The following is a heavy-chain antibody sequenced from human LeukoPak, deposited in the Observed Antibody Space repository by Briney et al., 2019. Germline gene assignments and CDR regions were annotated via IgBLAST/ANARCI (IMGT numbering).Heavy chain of an antibody. J-gene: IGHJ4*02. CDR2: INPSGGST. CDR1: GYTFTDYY. CDR3: ARDHRRETYQLLPREDFYFDY. Sequence: ASVKVSCKASGYTFTDYYIHWVRQAPGQGLEWMGIINPSGGSTTYSQKFQGRGTMTRDTSTGTVYMELSSLKSEDTALYYCARDHRRETYQLLPREDFYFDYWGQGTLVTVSS. V-gene: IGHV1-46*01. D-gene: IGHD2-2*01.